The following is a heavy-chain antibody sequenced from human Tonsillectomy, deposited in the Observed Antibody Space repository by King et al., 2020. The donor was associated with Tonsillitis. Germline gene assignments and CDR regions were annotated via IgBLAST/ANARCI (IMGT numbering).Heavy chain of an antibody. V-gene: IGHV3-48*01. CDR1: GFTFSSYS. CDR2: ISSSSSTI. D-gene: IGHD4-17*01. CDR3: ARAYYGDYRYWFDP. J-gene: IGHJ5*02. Sequence: VQLVESGGGLVQPGGSLRLSCAASGFTFSSYSMNWVRQAPGKGLEWVSYISSSSSTIYYADSVKGRFTISRDNAKNSLYLQMNSLRAEDTAVYYCARAYYGDYRYWFDPWGQGTLVTVSS.